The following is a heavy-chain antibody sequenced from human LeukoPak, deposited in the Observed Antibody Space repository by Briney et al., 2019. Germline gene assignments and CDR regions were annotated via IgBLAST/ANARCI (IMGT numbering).Heavy chain of an antibody. CDR1: GFTFSSYG. V-gene: IGHV3-30*18. CDR3: AKDRGPNYYYYYGMDV. J-gene: IGHJ6*02. CDR2: ISYDGSNK. D-gene: IGHD3-10*01. Sequence: PGRSLRLSCAASGFTFSSYGMHWARQAPGKGLEWVAVISYDGSNKYYADSVKGRFTISRDNSKNTLYLQMNSLRAEDTAVYYCAKDRGPNYYYYYGMDVWGQGTTVTVSS.